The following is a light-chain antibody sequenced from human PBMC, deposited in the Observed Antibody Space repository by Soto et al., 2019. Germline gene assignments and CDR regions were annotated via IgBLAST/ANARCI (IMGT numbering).Light chain of an antibody. V-gene: IGKV3-11*01. CDR3: QQRSTWHPT. CDR1: QSVRSY. CDR2: DAF. Sequence: EIVLTQSPATLSLSPGESATLSCRASQSVRSYLAWYQQKLGQAPRLLILDAFNRATAIPARFSGSGSGTDFTLTISSLEPEDFAVYYCQQRSTWHPTFGGGTTGEIK. J-gene: IGKJ4*01.